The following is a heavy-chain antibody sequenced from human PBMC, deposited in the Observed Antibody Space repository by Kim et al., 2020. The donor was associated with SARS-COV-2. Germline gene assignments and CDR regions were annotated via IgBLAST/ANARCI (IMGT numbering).Heavy chain of an antibody. Sequence: SQTLSLTRVVSGYSVSSESAIWHWIRQSPSRGLEWLGRTFYRSVWNNDYGESVKSRITINADTSKNQISLQLSFVTPEDTGVYYCGRSVNVNGYRFDFWG. CDR3: GRSVNVNGYRFDF. V-gene: IGHV6-1*01. D-gene: IGHD6-13*01. CDR1: GYSVSSESAI. J-gene: IGHJ5*01. CDR2: TFYRSVWNN.